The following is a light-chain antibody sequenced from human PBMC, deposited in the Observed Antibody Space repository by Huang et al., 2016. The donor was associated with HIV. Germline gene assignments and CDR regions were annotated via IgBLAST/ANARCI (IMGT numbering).Light chain of an antibody. CDR1: QSISSY. CDR2: GAS. J-gene: IGKJ1*01. Sequence: DIQMTQSPSSLSASVGDRVTITCRASQSISSYLSWYQQKPGKAPKLLIYGASILQSGVPSRFSGSGSRKDFTLTISSVQPEDLATYYCQQSYNTPWTFGQGTKVEIK. CDR3: QQSYNTPWT. V-gene: IGKV1-39*01.